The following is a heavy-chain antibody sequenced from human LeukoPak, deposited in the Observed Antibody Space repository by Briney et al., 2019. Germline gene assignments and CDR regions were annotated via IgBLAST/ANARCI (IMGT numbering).Heavy chain of an antibody. CDR2: IYHSGST. CDR1: GGSISSGSYY. D-gene: IGHD1-14*01. J-gene: IGHJ4*02. Sequence: SQTLSLTCTVSGGSISSGSYYWGWIRQPPGKGLEWIGSIYHSGSTYYNPSLKSRVTISVDTSKNQFSLKLSSVTAADTAVYYCARVPGMAPLDYWGQGTLVTVSS. V-gene: IGHV4-39*07. CDR3: ARVPGMAPLDY.